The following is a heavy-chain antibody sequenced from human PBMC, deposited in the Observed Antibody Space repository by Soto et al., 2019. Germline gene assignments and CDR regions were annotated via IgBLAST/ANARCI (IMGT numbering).Heavy chain of an antibody. V-gene: IGHV1-69*01. J-gene: IGHJ5*02. CDR2: IIPFFGTT. CDR1: GGTFSNYG. D-gene: IGHD1-1*01. Sequence: QVQLVQSGAEVKKPGSSVKVSCKASGGTFSNYGVSWVRQAPGHGLEWMGGIIPFFGTTNYAQKFQGRLTITADESTGTADMELNRVMSADTAVYLCARADQTRNDWYDLGNWFVPWGKGTLVTVSS. CDR3: ARADQTRNDWYDLGNWFVP.